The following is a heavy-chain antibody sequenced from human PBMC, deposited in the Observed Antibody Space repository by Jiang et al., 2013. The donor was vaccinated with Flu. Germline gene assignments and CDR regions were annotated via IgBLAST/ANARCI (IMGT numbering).Heavy chain of an antibody. CDR2: IYYSGGT. CDR3: ARGRIVGATHWYFDL. Sequence: VKPSETLSLTCTVSGGSISSYYWSWIRQPPGKGLEWIGYIYYSGGTNYNPSLKSRVTISVDTSKNQFSLKLSSVTAADTAVYYCARGRIVGATHWYFDLWGRGTLVTVSS. J-gene: IGHJ2*01. CDR1: GGSISSYY. D-gene: IGHD1-26*01. V-gene: IGHV4-59*01.